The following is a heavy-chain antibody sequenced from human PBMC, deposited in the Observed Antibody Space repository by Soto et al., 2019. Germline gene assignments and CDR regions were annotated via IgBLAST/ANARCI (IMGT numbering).Heavy chain of an antibody. V-gene: IGHV1-69*13. CDR3: EQPGEGSGCHTNYHYYGMDV. Sequence: XSVKLSCGGAGGTFSSYAMGWVRPAPGHGLELIXGNHHICATAYCAQKFQVRVTIRAEESTSTADMEMSSLKSEYTAVYYWEQPGEGSGCHTNYHYYGMDVWGQGPTVTVSS. CDR1: GGTFSSYA. J-gene: IGHJ6*02. CDR2: NHHICATA. D-gene: IGHD3-10*01.